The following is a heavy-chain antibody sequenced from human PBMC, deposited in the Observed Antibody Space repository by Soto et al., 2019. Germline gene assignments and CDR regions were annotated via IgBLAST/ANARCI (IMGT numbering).Heavy chain of an antibody. V-gene: IGHV3-30*18. D-gene: IGHD3-22*01. Sequence: PGGSLRLSCAASGFTFSNHIMHWVRQAPGKGLEWVAIISYDGTNEYYADSVKGRFTISRDNSKSTLYLQMNSLRAEDTSVYYCAKDFNYYDSSGYWPDYWGQGTLVTVSS. CDR2: ISYDGTNE. J-gene: IGHJ4*02. CDR3: AKDFNYYDSSGYWPDY. CDR1: GFTFSNHI.